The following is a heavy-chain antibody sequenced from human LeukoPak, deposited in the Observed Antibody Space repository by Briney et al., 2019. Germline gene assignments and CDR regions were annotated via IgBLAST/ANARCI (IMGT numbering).Heavy chain of an antibody. D-gene: IGHD5-18*01. Sequence: GALRLSCAASGFTFSSYEMNWVRQAPGKGLEWVSYISSSGSTIYYADSVKGRFTISRDNSKNTLYLQMNSVRAEDTAVYYCAREVVGHVDTAMVLDYWGQGTLVTVSS. CDR2: ISSSGSTI. V-gene: IGHV3-48*03. CDR1: GFTFSSYE. CDR3: AREVVGHVDTAMVLDY. J-gene: IGHJ4*02.